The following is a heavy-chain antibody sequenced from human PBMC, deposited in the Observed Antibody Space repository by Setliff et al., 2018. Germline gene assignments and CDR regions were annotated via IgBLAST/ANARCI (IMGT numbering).Heavy chain of an antibody. J-gene: IGHJ6*01. CDR2: ISGYDSNT. D-gene: IGHD3-3*01. CDR1: GYTFSNYG. V-gene: IGHV1-18*01. Sequence: GASVKVSCKTSGYTFSNYGVSWVRQAPGQGLEWMGWISGYDSNTKYAQNLHGRVTMTTDTSTTTAYMELRSLRSDDTAVYSCARERIYDGLNYNGMDVWGQGTTVTVSS. CDR3: ARERIYDGLNYNGMDV.